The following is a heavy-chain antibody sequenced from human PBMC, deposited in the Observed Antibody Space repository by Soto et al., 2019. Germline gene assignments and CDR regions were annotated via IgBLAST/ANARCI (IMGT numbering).Heavy chain of an antibody. CDR1: GFTFSSYE. Sequence: PGGSLRLSCAASGFTFSSYEMNWARQAPGKGLEWVSYISSSGTTIYYADSVKGRFSISRDNAKNSLYLQMNTLRAEDTAVYYCAQGGSGSYNNWFDPWGQGTLVTVSS. J-gene: IGHJ5*02. CDR2: ISSSGTTI. D-gene: IGHD3-10*01. V-gene: IGHV3-48*03. CDR3: AQGGSGSYNNWFDP.